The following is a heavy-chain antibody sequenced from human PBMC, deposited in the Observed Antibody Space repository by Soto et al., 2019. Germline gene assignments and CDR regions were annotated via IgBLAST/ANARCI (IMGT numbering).Heavy chain of an antibody. Sequence: QVQVVQSGAEVKKPGSSVKISCKASGRIFSSFPTSWVRQVPGQGLEWMGGVISASGSVTYAPKFQGRVKNNGVKSGGIGYMELTSLTSEDTAIYYCARVGSRDAYNYVLDQWGPGTMVTVSS. CDR3: ARVGSRDAYNYVLDQ. D-gene: IGHD5-18*01. CDR2: VISASGSV. J-gene: IGHJ1*01. CDR1: GRIFSSFP. V-gene: IGHV1-69*06.